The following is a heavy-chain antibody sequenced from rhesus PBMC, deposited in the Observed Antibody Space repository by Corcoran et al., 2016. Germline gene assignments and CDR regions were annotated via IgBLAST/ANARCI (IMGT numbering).Heavy chain of an antibody. D-gene: IGHD2-21*01. CDR1: GFTFSSYG. V-gene: IGHV3S5*01. Sequence: EVQLVETGGGLVQPGGSLKLSCAASGFTFSSYGMSWVRQAPGTGLEGVSGSNSGGGNPYYAAAVKGRFTISRDNSKNTLSLEMNSLRAEDTAVYYCAKASWDTWEYSFDYWGQGVLVTVSS. CDR2: SNSGGGNP. CDR3: AKASWDTWEYSFDY. J-gene: IGHJ4*01.